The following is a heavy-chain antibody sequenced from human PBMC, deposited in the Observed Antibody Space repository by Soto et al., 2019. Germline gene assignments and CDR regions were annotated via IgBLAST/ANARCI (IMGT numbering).Heavy chain of an antibody. Sequence: EVPLVESGGGLVKPGGSLRLSCAASGFTFSNAWMSWVRQAPGKGLEWVGRIKSKTDGGTTGYAAPVKGRFTISREDSKNTLYLQMNSLKTEDTAVYYCTTGLYGSGSSGGMDVWGQGTPVTVSS. V-gene: IGHV3-15*01. CDR3: TTGLYGSGSSGGMDV. CDR2: IKSKTDGGTT. J-gene: IGHJ6*02. CDR1: GFTFSNAW. D-gene: IGHD3-10*01.